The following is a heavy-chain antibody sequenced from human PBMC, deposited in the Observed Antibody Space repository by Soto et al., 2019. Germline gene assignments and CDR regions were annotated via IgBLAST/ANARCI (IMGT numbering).Heavy chain of an antibody. D-gene: IGHD5-18*01. V-gene: IGHV3-74*01. Sequence: GGSLRLSCAASGFTFSSYWMHWVRQAPGKGLVWVSRINSDGSSTSYADSVKGRFTISRDNAKNTLYLQMNSLRAEDTAVYYCARKDTAMYKNYYYYYMDVWGKGTTVTVSS. CDR3: ARKDTAMYKNYYYYYMDV. J-gene: IGHJ6*03. CDR1: GFTFSSYW. CDR2: INSDGSST.